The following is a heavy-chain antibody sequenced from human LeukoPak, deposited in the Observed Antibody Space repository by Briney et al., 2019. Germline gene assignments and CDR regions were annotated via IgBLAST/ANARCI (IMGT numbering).Heavy chain of an antibody. Sequence: GGSLRLSCVASGFALRDYWMFWVRKVPGKGLDCLSRNNGDGSRTDYADSVKGRFTVSRDNAKNTLYLQMNSLRAEDTAVYYCATLDYWGQGTLVTVSS. CDR1: GFALRDYW. CDR3: ATLDY. J-gene: IGHJ4*02. V-gene: IGHV3-74*01. CDR2: NNGDGSRT.